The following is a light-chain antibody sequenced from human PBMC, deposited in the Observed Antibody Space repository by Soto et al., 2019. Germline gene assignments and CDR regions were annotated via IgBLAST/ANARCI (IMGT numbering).Light chain of an antibody. CDR2: GVS. CDR3: QQSSFSPLT. V-gene: IGKV3-20*01. Sequence: EIVLTQSPGTLSLSPGERATLSCRASQTVVNNYLAWYQQRPGQAPMLLIHGVSSSATGIPDRFSGSGSGTDFTLTISRLEPEDFAVYFCQQSSFSPLTFGGGTKVEIK. CDR1: QTVVNNY. J-gene: IGKJ4*01.